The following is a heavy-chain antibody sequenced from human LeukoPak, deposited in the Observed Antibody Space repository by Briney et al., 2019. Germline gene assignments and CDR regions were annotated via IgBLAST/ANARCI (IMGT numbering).Heavy chain of an antibody. J-gene: IGHJ6*02. Sequence: GESLKISCKGSGYSFTSYWIGWVRQMPGKGLEWMGIIYPGDSDTRYSPSFQGQVTISADKSISTAYLQWSSLKASDTAVYYCTSGSYYGYQPYYYYYYGMDVWGQGTTVTVSS. D-gene: IGHD1-26*01. V-gene: IGHV5-51*01. CDR3: TSGSYYGYQPYYYYYYGMDV. CDR2: IYPGDSDT. CDR1: GYSFTSYW.